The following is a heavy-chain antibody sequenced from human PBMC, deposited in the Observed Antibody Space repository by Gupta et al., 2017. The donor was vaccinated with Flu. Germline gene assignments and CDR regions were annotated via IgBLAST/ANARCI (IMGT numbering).Heavy chain of an antibody. Sequence: EVQLVESGGGLVKPGGSLRLSCAASGFTFMNAWMTWVRQAPGKGLEWIGRIKSPFDGGSTDYASPVKGRFTISRDDSKNTIYLQMSGLRTEDTALYYCARIAAAGTGNYMDVWGKGTTVTVSS. J-gene: IGHJ6*03. CDR1: GFTFMNAW. CDR2: IKSPFDGGST. V-gene: IGHV3-15*01. CDR3: ARIAAAGTGNYMDV. D-gene: IGHD6-13*01.